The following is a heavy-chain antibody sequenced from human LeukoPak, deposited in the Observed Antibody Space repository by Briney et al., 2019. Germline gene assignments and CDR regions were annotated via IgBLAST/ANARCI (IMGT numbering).Heavy chain of an antibody. V-gene: IGHV4-59*01. CDR1: GGSISSYY. CDR2: IYYSGST. D-gene: IGHD5-18*01. CDR3: ARTHSYCWYY. J-gene: IGHJ4*02. Sequence: SETLSLTCTVSGGSISSYYWSWIRQPPGKGLEWIGYIYYSGSTNYNPSLESRVTISIDTSKNQFSLKLSSVTAADTAVYYCARTHSYCWYYWGQGTLGT.